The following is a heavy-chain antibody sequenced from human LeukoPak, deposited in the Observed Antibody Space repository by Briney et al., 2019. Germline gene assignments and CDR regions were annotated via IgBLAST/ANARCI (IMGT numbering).Heavy chain of an antibody. CDR3: ARRYYDILTGYYSFDY. D-gene: IGHD3-9*01. CDR2: IYYSGST. CDR1: GGSISSGDYY. J-gene: IGHJ4*02. V-gene: IGHV4-30-4*01. Sequence: PPETLSLTCTVSGGSISSGDYYWSWIRQPPGKGLEWIGYIYYSGSTYYNPSLKSRVTISVDTSKNQFSLKLSSVTAADTAVYYCARRYYDILTGYYSFDYWGQGTLVTVSS.